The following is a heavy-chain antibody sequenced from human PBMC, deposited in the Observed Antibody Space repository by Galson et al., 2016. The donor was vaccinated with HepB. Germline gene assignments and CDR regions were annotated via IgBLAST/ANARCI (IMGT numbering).Heavy chain of an antibody. CDR3: AKERGWKSYYFDY. D-gene: IGHD1-1*01. Sequence: SLRLSCAASGFTFISYAMSWVRQTPGKGLEWVANINQGGSENNYVDSVKGRFTISRDNSKNTLSLQMNSLRAEDTAVYYCAKERGWKSYYFDYWGQGTLVTVSS. CDR1: GFTFISYA. V-gene: IGHV3-7*05. J-gene: IGHJ4*02. CDR2: INQGGSEN.